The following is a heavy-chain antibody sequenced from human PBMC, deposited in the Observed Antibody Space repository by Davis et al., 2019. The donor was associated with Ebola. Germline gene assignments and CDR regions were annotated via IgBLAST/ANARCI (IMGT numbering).Heavy chain of an antibody. CDR3: AKAGLWELFTS. V-gene: IGHV3-73*01. Sequence: PGGSLRLSCAASGFTFSGSAMHWVRQASGKGLEWVGRIRSKANSYATAYAASVKGRFTISRDDSKNTAYLQMNSLRAEDTAVYYCAKAGLWELFTSWGQGTLVTVSS. D-gene: IGHD1-26*01. J-gene: IGHJ5*02. CDR1: GFTFSGSA. CDR2: IRSKANSYAT.